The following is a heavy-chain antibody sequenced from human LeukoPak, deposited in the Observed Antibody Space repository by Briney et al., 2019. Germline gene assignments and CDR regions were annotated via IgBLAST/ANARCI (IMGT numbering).Heavy chain of an antibody. J-gene: IGHJ4*02. Sequence: SETLSLTCTVSGGSIHSYYWSWIRQFPGKGLEWIGYIDYSGSTYYNPSLKSRVTISVDTSRNQLSLKLSSVTAADTAVYYCASGYSYDLFDYWGQGTLATVSS. CDR3: ASGYSYDLFDY. V-gene: IGHV4-59*01. CDR1: GGSIHSYY. D-gene: IGHD5-18*01. CDR2: IDYSGST.